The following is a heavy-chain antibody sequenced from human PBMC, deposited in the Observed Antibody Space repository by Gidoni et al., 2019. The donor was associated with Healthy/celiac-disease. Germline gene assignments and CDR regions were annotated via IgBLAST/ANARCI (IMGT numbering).Heavy chain of an antibody. V-gene: IGHV4-61*02. CDR2: IYTSGST. Sequence: QVHLQESGPGLVKPSQTLSLTCPFPGGSIRSGLSYWSWIRQPAGTGLEWIGRIYTSGSTNYNPSRKSRVTISVDPSKNQFSLKLSSVTAADTAVYYCARGAAMLHWYGMDVWGQGTTVTVSS. D-gene: IGHD5-18*01. CDR1: GGSIRSGLSY. CDR3: ARGAAMLHWYGMDV. J-gene: IGHJ6*02.